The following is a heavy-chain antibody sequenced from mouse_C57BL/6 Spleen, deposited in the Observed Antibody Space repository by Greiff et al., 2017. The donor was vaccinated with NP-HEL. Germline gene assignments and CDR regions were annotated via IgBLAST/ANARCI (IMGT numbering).Heavy chain of an antibody. CDR2: ISYDGSN. J-gene: IGHJ1*03. CDR1: GYSITSGYY. D-gene: IGHD2-2*01. CDR3: ARVVSNWYFDV. Sequence: EVQRVESGPGLVKPSQSLFLTCSVTGYSITSGYYWNWIRQFPGNKLEWMGYISYDGSNTYNPSLKNRIAITRYTSKNQFFLKLNSVTTEDTATYYCARVVSNWYFDVWGTGTTVTVSS. V-gene: IGHV3-6*01.